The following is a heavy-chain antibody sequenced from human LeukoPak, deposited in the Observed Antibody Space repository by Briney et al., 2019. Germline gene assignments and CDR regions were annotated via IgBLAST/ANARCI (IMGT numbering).Heavy chain of an antibody. V-gene: IGHV3-23*01. J-gene: IGHJ4*02. CDR1: VFTFNNYS. Sequence: GGSLRLSCAGSVFTFNNYSVSWVRRAPRKGQEWVSTIMIGGDGKHYADSVKGRFTISRDNSMNTLRLQMNSLSVEDTAVYYCVVYTGGYRSQFWGQGTLVTVSS. D-gene: IGHD5-24*01. CDR3: VVYTGGYRSQF. CDR2: IMIGGDGK.